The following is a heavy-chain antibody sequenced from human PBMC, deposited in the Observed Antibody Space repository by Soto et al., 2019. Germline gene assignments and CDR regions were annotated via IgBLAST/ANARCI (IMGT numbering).Heavy chain of an antibody. V-gene: IGHV1-18*01. Sequence: EASVKVSCKASGYTFTTYGISWVRQAPGQGLEWMGWISAYHGYTNYAQKLQGRVTMTTDTSTSTAYMELRSLRSDDTAVYFCAREVTGTHDAFDIWGQGTMVTVSS. CDR1: GYTFTTYG. CDR2: ISAYHGYT. CDR3: AREVTGTHDAFDI. J-gene: IGHJ3*02. D-gene: IGHD1-20*01.